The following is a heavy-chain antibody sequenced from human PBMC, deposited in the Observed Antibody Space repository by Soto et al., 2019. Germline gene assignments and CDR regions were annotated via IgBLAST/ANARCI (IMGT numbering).Heavy chain of an antibody. CDR1: GDSISSSSYY. CDR2: IYFGGST. D-gene: IGHD3-10*01. CDR3: ARDSFGDHNWFDP. J-gene: IGHJ5*02. V-gene: IGHV4-39*02. Sequence: SETLSLTCTVSGDSISSSSYYWGWIRQPPGKGLEWIGSIYFGGSTYYKPSLKSRVTISVDTSKNQFSLKLNSVTAAETAVYYCARDSFGDHNWFDPWGQGTLVTVSS.